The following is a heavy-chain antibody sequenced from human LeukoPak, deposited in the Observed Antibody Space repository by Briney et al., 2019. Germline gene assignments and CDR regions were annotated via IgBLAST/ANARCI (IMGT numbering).Heavy chain of an antibody. CDR1: GFTFSSYG. D-gene: IGHD3/OR15-3a*01. CDR3: ARVPGENDFGYFDY. V-gene: IGHV3-30*03. J-gene: IGHJ4*02. Sequence: GGSLRLSCAASGFTFSSYGMHWVRQAPGKGLEWVAVISYGGSNKYYADSVKGRFTISRDNSKNTLYLQMNSLRAEDTAVYYCARVPGENDFGYFDYRGQGTLVTVSS. CDR2: ISYGGSNK.